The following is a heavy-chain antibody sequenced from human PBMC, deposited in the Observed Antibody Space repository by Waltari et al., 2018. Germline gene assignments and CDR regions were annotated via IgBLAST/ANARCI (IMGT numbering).Heavy chain of an antibody. J-gene: IGHJ4*02. D-gene: IGHD3-3*01. V-gene: IGHV4-61*01. Sequence: QVQLQESGPGLVKPSETLSLTCTVSGGSVSSGSYYWSWLRQPPGKGLEWIGYIYYSGSTNYNPSLKSRVTISVDTSKNQFSLKLSSVTAADTAVYYCAREWMASGVAAYYFDYWGQGTLVTVSS. CDR2: IYYSGST. CDR1: GGSVSSGSYY. CDR3: AREWMASGVAAYYFDY.